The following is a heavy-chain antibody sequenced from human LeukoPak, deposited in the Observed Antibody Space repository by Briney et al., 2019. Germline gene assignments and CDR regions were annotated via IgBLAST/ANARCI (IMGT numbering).Heavy chain of an antibody. Sequence: GKSLKISCKGSGYSFAGFWIAWVRHMPGKGLEWMGIIYPADSDTRYSPSFQGQVTISVDKSISTAYLQWSSLEASDTAMYYCALGAPAAGRDYFDYWGQGTLVTVSS. CDR3: ALGAPAAGRDYFDY. J-gene: IGHJ4*02. CDR1: GYSFAGFW. V-gene: IGHV5-51*01. D-gene: IGHD2-15*01. CDR2: IYPADSDT.